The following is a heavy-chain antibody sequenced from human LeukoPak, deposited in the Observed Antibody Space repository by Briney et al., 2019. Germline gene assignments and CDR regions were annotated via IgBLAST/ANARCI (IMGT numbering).Heavy chain of an antibody. V-gene: IGHV4-4*09. D-gene: IGHD3-3*01. CDR1: GGSISSYY. CDR3: ARLTSTPMGYDFWSGSHDYYYMDV. Sequence: SETLSLTCTVSGGSISSYYWSWIRQPPGKGLEWIGYIYTSGSTNYNPSLKSRVAISADTSKNQFSLKLSSVTAADTAVYYCARLTSTPMGYDFWSGSHDYYYMDVWGKGTTVTVSS. J-gene: IGHJ6*03. CDR2: IYTSGST.